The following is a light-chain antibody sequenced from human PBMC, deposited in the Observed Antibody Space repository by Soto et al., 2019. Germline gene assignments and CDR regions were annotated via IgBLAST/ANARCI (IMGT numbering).Light chain of an antibody. CDR3: QQYKSVSLLT. CDR1: QSISTW. J-gene: IGKJ4*01. V-gene: IGKV1-5*03. Sequence: DIQMTQSPSTLSASVGDRVTITCRASQSISTWLAWYQQKPGKAPKLLIYKASSLESGVPSRFSGSGSGTEFTLTISSRQSDDFATYYCQQYKSVSLLTFGGGTKVDIK. CDR2: KAS.